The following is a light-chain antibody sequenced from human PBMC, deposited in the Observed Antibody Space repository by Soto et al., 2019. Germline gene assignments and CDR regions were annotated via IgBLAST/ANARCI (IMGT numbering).Light chain of an antibody. CDR1: QSVSSN. V-gene: IGKV3D-15*01. CDR2: GAS. CDR3: QQYNNWPPYT. Sequence: EIVMTQSPATLSVSPGERATLSCRASQSVSSNLAWYQQEPGQAPRLLIYGASTRATGIPARFSGSGSGTEFTLTISSLQSEDFALYFCQQYNNWPPYTFGQGTKVEIK. J-gene: IGKJ2*01.